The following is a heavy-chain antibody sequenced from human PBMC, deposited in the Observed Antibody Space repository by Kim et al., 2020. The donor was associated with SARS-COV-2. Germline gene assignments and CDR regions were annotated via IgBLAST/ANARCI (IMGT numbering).Heavy chain of an antibody. CDR3: ATGYSSSCYY. CDR1: GFTFSSYA. D-gene: IGHD6-13*01. V-gene: IGHV3-30-3*01. J-gene: IGHJ4*02. CDR2: ISYDGSNK. Sequence: GGSLRLSCAASGFTFSSYAMHWVRQAPGKGLEWVAVISYDGSNKYYADSVKGRFTISRDNSKNTLYLQMNSLRAEDTAVYYCATGYSSSCYYWGQGTLVTVSS.